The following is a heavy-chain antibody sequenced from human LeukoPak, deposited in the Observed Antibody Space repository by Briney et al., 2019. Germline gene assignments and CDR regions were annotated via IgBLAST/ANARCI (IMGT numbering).Heavy chain of an antibody. Sequence: PGGSLRLSCAASGGTSRTYGIHWVRQAPGKGLEWGAFIRYDGSSNYYADSVRGRFTISRDSSRNTVYLQMNSLRAEDTAVYYCVKERGDHFEAFDIWGLGTMVTVSS. CDR2: IRYDGSSN. D-gene: IGHD3-10*01. V-gene: IGHV3-30*02. CDR1: GGTSRTYG. J-gene: IGHJ3*02. CDR3: VKERGDHFEAFDI.